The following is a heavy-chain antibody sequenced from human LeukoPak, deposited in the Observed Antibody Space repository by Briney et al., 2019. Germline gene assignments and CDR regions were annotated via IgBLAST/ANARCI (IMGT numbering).Heavy chain of an antibody. J-gene: IGHJ4*02. D-gene: IGHD6-6*01. CDR3: ARGSSSSGPIDY. Sequence: ASVKVSCKASGYTFTGYYMHWVRQAPGQGLEWMGWINPNSGGTNYAQKFQGRVTMTRDTSISTAYMELSSLRSEDMAVYYCARGSSSSGPIDYWGQGTLVTVSS. V-gene: IGHV1-2*02. CDR2: INPNSGGT. CDR1: GYTFTGYY.